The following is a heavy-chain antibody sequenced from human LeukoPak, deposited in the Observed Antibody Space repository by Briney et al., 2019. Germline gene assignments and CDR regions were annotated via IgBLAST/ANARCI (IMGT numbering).Heavy chain of an antibody. Sequence: SVKVSCKASVGTFSSYAISWVRQAPGQGLEWMGRIIPILGIANYAQKFQGRVTITADKPTSTAYMELSSLRSEDTAVYYCAMIAAAGTGVDYWGQGTLVTVSS. CDR2: IIPILGIA. J-gene: IGHJ4*02. CDR3: AMIAAAGTGVDY. CDR1: VGTFSSYA. V-gene: IGHV1-69*04. D-gene: IGHD6-13*01.